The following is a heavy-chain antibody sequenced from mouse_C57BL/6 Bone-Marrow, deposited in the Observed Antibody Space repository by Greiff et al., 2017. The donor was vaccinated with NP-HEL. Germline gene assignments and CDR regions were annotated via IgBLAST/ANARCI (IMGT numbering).Heavy chain of an antibody. D-gene: IGHD1-1*01. CDR3: ARRGDYGSSYGY. V-gene: IGHV1-55*01. CDR1: GYTFTSYW. Sequence: QVQLQQPGAELVKPGASVKMSCKASGYTFTSYWITWVKQRPGQGLEWIGDIYPGSGSNNYNEKFKSQATLTVDTSSSTAYMQLSSLTSEDSAVYYCARRGDYGSSYGYWGQGTTLTVSS. CDR2: IYPGSGSN. J-gene: IGHJ2*01.